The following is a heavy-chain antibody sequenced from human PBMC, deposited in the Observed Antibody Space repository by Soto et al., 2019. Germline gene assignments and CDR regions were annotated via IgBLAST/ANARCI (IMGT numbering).Heavy chain of an antibody. V-gene: IGHV1-2*02. CDR3: ARDHLAYCGGDCHNWFDP. D-gene: IGHD2-21*02. J-gene: IGHJ5*02. CDR1: GYKFTDYY. CDR2: INPNSGGT. Sequence: SVKVACKASGYKFTDYYMHWLRQAPGQGPEWMGWINPNSGGTNYAQKFQGRVTMTRDTSISTAYMELSRLISDYTAVYYCARDHLAYCGGDCHNWFDPWPQGSLVTVTS.